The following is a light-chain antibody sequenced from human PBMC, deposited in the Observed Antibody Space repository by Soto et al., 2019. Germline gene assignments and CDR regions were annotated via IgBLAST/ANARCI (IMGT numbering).Light chain of an antibody. CDR3: ETWDSSLSAGV. Sequence: QSVLTQPPSVSAAPGQKVTVSCSGSRSNIGNNAVAWYQHLPGTAPKLLIYDNDKRPSGISDRFSASKSGTSATLAITGLPTGDEADYYCETWDSSLSAGVFGGGTKVTVL. CDR2: DND. J-gene: IGLJ3*02. V-gene: IGLV1-51*01. CDR1: RSNIGNNA.